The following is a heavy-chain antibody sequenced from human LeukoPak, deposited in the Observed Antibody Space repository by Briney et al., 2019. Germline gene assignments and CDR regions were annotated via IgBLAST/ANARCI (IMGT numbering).Heavy chain of an antibody. J-gene: IGHJ5*02. D-gene: IGHD2-2*01. CDR2: IYYSGST. Sequence: SETLSLTCTVSGGSISSYYWSWIRQPPGKGLEWIGYIYYSGSTNYNPSLKSRVTISVDTSKNQFSLKLSSVTAADTAVYYCARAGRKVPRNWFDPWGQGTLVTVSS. CDR3: ARAGRKVPRNWFDP. CDR1: GGSISSYY. V-gene: IGHV4-59*12.